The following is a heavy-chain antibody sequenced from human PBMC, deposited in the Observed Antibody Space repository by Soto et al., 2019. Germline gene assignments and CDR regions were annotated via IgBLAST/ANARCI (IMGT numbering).Heavy chain of an antibody. D-gene: IGHD3-10*01. V-gene: IGHV4-31*03. J-gene: IGHJ5*02. CDR2: IYYSGST. CDR3: ARWVVRGVINDSWFDP. Sequence: TLSLTCTVSGGSISSGGYYWSWIRQHPGKCLEWIGYIYYSGSTYYNPSLKSRVTISVDTCKNRFSLKLSSVTAEDTAVYYCARWVVRGVINDSWFDPWGQGTLVTVSS. CDR1: GGSISSGGYY.